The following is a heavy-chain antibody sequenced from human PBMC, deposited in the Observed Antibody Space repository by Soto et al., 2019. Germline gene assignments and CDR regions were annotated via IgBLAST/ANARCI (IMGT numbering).Heavy chain of an antibody. V-gene: IGHV4-28*05. CDR1: GYSISSSNW. CDR2: IYYSGSI. Sequence: SETLSLTCAVSGYSISSSNWWGWIRQPPGKGLEWIGYIYYSGSIYYNPSLKSRFTMSVDTSKNQFSLKLTFVTAVDTAVYYCARNSESAGDAFDIWGQGTMVTVSS. CDR3: ARNSESAGDAFDI. J-gene: IGHJ3*02. D-gene: IGHD6-19*01.